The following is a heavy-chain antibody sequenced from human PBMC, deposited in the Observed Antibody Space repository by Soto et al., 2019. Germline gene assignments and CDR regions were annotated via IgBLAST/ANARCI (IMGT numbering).Heavy chain of an antibody. Sequence: EVQLVESGGGLVQPGGSLRLSCAASGFTFSDHHMDWVRQAPGKGLEWVGRTRNKANSYTTEYAASVKGRFIISRDDSKNSLYLQVNSLKTEDTAVYYCSRDLGSWGQGTLVTVSS. J-gene: IGHJ5*02. CDR3: SRDLGS. CDR1: GFTFSDHH. CDR2: TRNKANSYTT. V-gene: IGHV3-72*01.